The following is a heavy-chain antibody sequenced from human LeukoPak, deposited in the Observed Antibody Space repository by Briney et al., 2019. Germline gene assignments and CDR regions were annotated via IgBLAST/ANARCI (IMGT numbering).Heavy chain of an antibody. V-gene: IGHV4-34*01. CDR1: GGSISHYY. CDR2: INHSGST. D-gene: IGHD2-15*01. CDR3: ARGRKNRLVVAVDGLLEY. Sequence: SETLSLTCAVYGGSISHYYWSWIRQSPGKGLECIGEINHSGSTNYNPSLKSRVTISVDKSKNQFSLKLTSVTAADTAVYFCARGRKNRLVVAVDGLLEYWGQGILVTVSS. J-gene: IGHJ4*02.